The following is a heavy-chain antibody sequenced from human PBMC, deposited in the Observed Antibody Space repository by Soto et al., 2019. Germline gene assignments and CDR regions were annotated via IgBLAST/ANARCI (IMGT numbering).Heavy chain of an antibody. V-gene: IGHV1-8*01. CDR1: GYTFSRYD. Sequence: VSVKGSRKASGYTFSRYDIYWVRKATGQGLEWMGWMNPNTGNSGYAQKFQGRVTMTSDTSISTAHMELSSLRSEDTAVYYCARRAETNGWNGFGADKYYFDFWGQGTLVTVSS. CDR3: ARRAETNGWNGFGADKYYFDF. CDR2: MNPNTGNS. D-gene: IGHD1-1*01. J-gene: IGHJ4*02.